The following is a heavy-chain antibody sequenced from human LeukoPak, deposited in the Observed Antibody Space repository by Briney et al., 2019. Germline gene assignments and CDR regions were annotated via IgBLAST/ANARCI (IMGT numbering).Heavy chain of an antibody. CDR1: GGSISSYY. CDR3: ARDTQDYGMDV. V-gene: IGHV4-59*01. J-gene: IGHJ6*02. CDR2: IYYSGST. Sequence: PSETLSLTCTVSGGSISSYYWSWIREPPGKGLEWIGYIYYSGSTNYNPSLKSRVTLSVDTSKNQFSLRLSSVTAADTAVYYCARDTQDYGMDVWGQGTTVTVSS.